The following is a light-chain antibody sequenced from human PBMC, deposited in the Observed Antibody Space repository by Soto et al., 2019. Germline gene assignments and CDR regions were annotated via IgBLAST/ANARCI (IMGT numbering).Light chain of an antibody. CDR3: QQYNSYSKT. J-gene: IGKJ1*01. V-gene: IGKV1-5*03. CDR2: KAS. Sequence: DIQITHSPSTLSASVGDRVTITCRASQSISSWLAWYQQKPGKAPKLLIYKASSLESGVPSRFSGSGSGTEFTLTISSLQPDDFATYYCQQYNSYSKTFGQGTKVDI. CDR1: QSISSW.